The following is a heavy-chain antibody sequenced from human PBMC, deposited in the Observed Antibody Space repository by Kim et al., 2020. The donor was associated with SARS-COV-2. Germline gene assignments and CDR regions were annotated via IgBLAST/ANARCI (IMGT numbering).Heavy chain of an antibody. CDR1: GYSISSGYY. D-gene: IGHD5-12*01. V-gene: IGHV4-38-2*02. CDR2: IYHSGST. J-gene: IGHJ5*02. Sequence: SETLSLTCTVSGYSISSGYYWGWIRQPPGKGLEWIGSIYHSGSTYYNPSLKSRVTISVDTSKNQFSLKLSSVTAADTAVYYCARENRGSGYDGLFISRGASNWFDPWGQGTLVTVSS. CDR3: ARENRGSGYDGLFISRGASNWFDP.